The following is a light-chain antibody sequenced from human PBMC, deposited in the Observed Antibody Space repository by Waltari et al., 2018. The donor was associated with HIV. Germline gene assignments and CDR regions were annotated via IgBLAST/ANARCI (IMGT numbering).Light chain of an antibody. CDR1: QSVSNN. J-gene: IGKJ1*01. CDR2: DAP. CDR3: QQYNNWPRT. Sequence: EVVLTQSPGTVSVSPGERATLSCRTSQSVSNNLVWYQMKPGQAPRLVIYDAPTRATGIPVRFSGSGSGTEFTLTISSLQSEDFAVYYCQQYNNWPRTFGRGTKVEI. V-gene: IGKV3-15*01.